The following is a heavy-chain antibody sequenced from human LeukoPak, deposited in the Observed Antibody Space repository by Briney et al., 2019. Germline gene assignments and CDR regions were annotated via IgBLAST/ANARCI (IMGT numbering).Heavy chain of an antibody. D-gene: IGHD1-1*01. CDR1: GFTFSSYS. Sequence: GGSLRLSCAASGFTFSSYSMNWARQAPGKGLEWVSSISSSSSYIYYADSVKGRFTISRDNAKNSLYLQMNSLRAEDTAVYYCARSPTGLDMDYWGQGTLVTVSS. V-gene: IGHV3-21*01. CDR3: ARSPTGLDMDY. J-gene: IGHJ4*02. CDR2: ISSSSSYI.